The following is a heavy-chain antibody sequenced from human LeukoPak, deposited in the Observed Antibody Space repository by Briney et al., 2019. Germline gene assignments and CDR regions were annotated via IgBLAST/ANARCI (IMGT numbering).Heavy chain of an antibody. CDR3: ATVFDF. V-gene: IGHV3-33*03. CDR2: IWYGGSNK. J-gene: IGHJ5*01. CDR1: GFTFSSYG. Sequence: PGRSLRLSCAASGFTFSSYGMHWVRQAPGKGLEWVAVIWYGGSNKYYADSVKGRFTISRDDAKNTVYLQMNSLRAEDTAVYYCATVFDFWGQGTLVTVSS.